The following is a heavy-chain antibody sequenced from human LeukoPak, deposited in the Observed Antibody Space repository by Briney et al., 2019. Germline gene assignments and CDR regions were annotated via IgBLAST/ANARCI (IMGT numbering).Heavy chain of an antibody. CDR2: INPSGGST. CDR3: ARDPYYYDRVYYLDY. D-gene: IGHD3-22*01. J-gene: IGHJ4*02. V-gene: IGHV1-46*01. CDR1: GYTFTSYY. Sequence: ASVKVSCKASGYTFTSYYMHWVRQAPGQGLEWMGIINPSGGSTSYAQKFQGRVTMTRDTSTSTVYMELSSLRSEDTAVYYCARDPYYYDRVYYLDYWGQGTLVTVSS.